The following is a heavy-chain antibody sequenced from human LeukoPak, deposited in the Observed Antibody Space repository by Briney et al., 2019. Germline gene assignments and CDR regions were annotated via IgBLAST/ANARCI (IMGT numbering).Heavy chain of an antibody. CDR3: ARLSKGRYFDYIFDY. CDR1: GVSVSSTEFY. J-gene: IGHJ4*02. D-gene: IGHD3-9*01. V-gene: IGHV4-39*01. Sequence: SETLSLTCTVSGVSVSSTEFYWGWIRQPPGKGLLWIGNIYYTGSTYYNPSLNSRVTMSVDTSQNQFSLKMTSVTAADTAVYYCARLSKGRYFDYIFDYWGQGTLVTVSS. CDR2: IYYTGST.